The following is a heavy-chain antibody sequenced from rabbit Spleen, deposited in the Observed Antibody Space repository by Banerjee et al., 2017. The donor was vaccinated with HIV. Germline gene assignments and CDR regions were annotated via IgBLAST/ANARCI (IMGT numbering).Heavy chain of an antibody. CDR1: GFSFSNKAV. CDR3: ARESWRFNL. V-gene: IGHV1S45*01. J-gene: IGHJ4*01. CDR2: INAVTGKA. Sequence: QEQLVESGGGLVRPEGSLKLSCTASGFSFSNKAVMCWVRQAPGKGLQWIACINAVTGKAVYATWAKGRFTFSKTSSTTVTLQMTSLTPADTATYFCARESWRFNLWGPGTLVTVS.